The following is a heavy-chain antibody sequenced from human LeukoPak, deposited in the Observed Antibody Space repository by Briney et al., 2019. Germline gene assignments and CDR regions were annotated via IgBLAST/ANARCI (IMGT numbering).Heavy chain of an antibody. CDR2: MYYSGST. V-gene: IGHV4-39*01. CDR1: GGSISSSSDY. CDR3: ASHNYYGSGSYRFGFDP. D-gene: IGHD3-10*01. J-gene: IGHJ5*02. Sequence: NASETLSLTCTVSGGSISSSSDYWGWIREPPGKGLGWFGSMYYSGSTCYNPSLQSRVTIPQDTSKHKFSLNLSSVPAADAAVYYRASHNYYGSGSYRFGFDPWGQGTLVTVSS.